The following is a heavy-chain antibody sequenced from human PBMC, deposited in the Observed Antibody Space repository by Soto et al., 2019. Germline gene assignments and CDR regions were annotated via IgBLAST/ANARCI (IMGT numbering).Heavy chain of an antibody. D-gene: IGHD3-10*01. CDR2: ISRSSTDI. CDR1: GFTFSLYS. Sequence: EVQLVESGGGLVQPGGSLRLSCAASGFTFSLYSMSWVRQAPGKGLEWVAYISRSSTDIHYADSVKGRFTISRDDATNSMHLQMNSVRDGDTAVYYCARAVTWGLDVWGQGTTVSISS. V-gene: IGHV3-48*02. J-gene: IGHJ6*02. CDR3: ARAVTWGLDV.